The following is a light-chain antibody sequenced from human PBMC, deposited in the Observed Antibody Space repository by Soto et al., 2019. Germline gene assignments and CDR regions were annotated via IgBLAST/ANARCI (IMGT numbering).Light chain of an antibody. V-gene: IGKV1-39*01. CDR2: AAS. Sequence: DIQMTQSPSSLSASVGDRVTITCRASQSISSYLNWYQQKPGKAPKLLIYAASILQSGVPSRFSGSGSGTDFTLTISRLQPEYFATYYCQQSYSTPLFGPGTKVDIK. CDR3: QQSYSTPL. CDR1: QSISSY. J-gene: IGKJ3*01.